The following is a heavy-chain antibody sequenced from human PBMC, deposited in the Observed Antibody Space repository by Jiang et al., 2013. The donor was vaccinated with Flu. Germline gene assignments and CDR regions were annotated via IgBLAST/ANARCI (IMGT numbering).Heavy chain of an antibody. V-gene: IGHV4-34*01. CDR2: INHSGST. J-gene: IGHJ4*02. D-gene: IGHD6-13*01. Sequence: LLKPSETLSLTCAVYGGSFSGYYWSWIRQPQEGAGVDGEINHSGSTNYNPSLKSRVTISVDTSKNQFSLKLSSVTAADTAVYYCARLPGTSPRHDSSSRYYFDYWGQGTLVTVSS. CDR1: GGSFSGYY. CDR3: ARLPGTSPRHDSSSRYYFDY.